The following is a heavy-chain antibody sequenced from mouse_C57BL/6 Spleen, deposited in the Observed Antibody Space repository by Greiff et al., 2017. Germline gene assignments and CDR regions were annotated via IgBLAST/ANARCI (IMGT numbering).Heavy chain of an antibody. V-gene: IGHV1-81*01. CDR2: IYPRSGNT. Sequence: QVQLQQSGAELARPGASVKLSCKASGYTFTSYGISWVKQRTGQGLEWIGEIYPRSGNTYYNEKFKGKATLTADKSSSTAYMELRSLTSEDSAVYFCAREVITTVVATRYFDVWGTGTTVTVSS. CDR1: GYTFTSYG. CDR3: AREVITTVVATRYFDV. J-gene: IGHJ1*03. D-gene: IGHD1-1*01.